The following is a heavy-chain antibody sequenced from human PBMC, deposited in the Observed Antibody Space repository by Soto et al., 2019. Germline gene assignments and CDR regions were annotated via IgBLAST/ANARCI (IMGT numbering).Heavy chain of an antibody. V-gene: IGHV3-23*01. Sequence: GGSLRLSCTASRFSFGTYAMSWVRQAPGKGLEWVSAISGSGGTTYHADSVKGRFTISRDNSKNTLYLQMNSLRAEDTALYYCAKDEPENRRGAFDIWGRGTMVTVSS. J-gene: IGHJ3*02. CDR3: AKDEPENRRGAFDI. CDR1: RFSFGTYA. CDR2: ISGSGGTT.